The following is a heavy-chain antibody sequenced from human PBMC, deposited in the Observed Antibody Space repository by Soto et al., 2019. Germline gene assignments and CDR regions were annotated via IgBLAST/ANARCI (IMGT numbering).Heavy chain of an antibody. CDR1: GYTFTGAY. Sequence: QAQLVQSGAEVKKPGASVKVSCKASGYTFTGAYIHWVRQAPGQGLEWMGCINPNSGGTEFAQKFQGRVIVTRDTSITTVYMAVSSLRSDDTGVYYCARDCTTPSYGVDVWGQGTAVTVS. J-gene: IGHJ6*02. CDR3: ARDCTTPSYGVDV. V-gene: IGHV1-2*02. D-gene: IGHD3-10*01. CDR2: INPNSGGT.